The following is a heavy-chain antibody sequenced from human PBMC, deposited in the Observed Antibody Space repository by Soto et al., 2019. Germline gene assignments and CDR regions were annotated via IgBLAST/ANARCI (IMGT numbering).Heavy chain of an antibody. Sequence: PGGSLSLSCAAPGFTFSSYSIHWVPQAPGKGLEWVAVISYDGSNKYYADSVKGRFTISRDNSKNTLYLQMNSLRAEDTAVYYCARGLIVGATTNYYYGMDVWGQGTTVTV. J-gene: IGHJ6*02. CDR2: ISYDGSNK. D-gene: IGHD1-26*01. CDR3: ARGLIVGATTNYYYGMDV. CDR1: GFTFSSYS. V-gene: IGHV3-30-3*01.